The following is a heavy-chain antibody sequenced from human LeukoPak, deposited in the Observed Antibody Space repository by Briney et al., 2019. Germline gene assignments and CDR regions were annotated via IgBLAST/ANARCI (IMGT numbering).Heavy chain of an antibody. CDR1: GFTFEDYA. Sequence: GGSLRLSCAASGFTFEDYAMHWVRQAPGKGLEWVSGISWNSGSIGYADSVKGRFTISRDNAKNSLYLQMNSLRAEDTALYYCAKGGYYYDSSEENWFDPWGQGTLVTVSS. CDR2: ISWNSGSI. D-gene: IGHD3-22*01. V-gene: IGHV3-9*01. CDR3: AKGGYYYDSSEENWFDP. J-gene: IGHJ5*02.